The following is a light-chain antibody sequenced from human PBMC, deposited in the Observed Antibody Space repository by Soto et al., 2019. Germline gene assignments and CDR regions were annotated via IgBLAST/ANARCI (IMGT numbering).Light chain of an antibody. CDR1: SGDIGGNNY. J-gene: IGLJ3*02. Sequence: QSGLTQPASVSGSPGQSITISCAGSSGDIGGNNYVSWFQQHPGKAPKVILHDVTIRPSGVSNRFSGSKSGNTASLTISGLHAEDEAMYYCNSFTTSSTLLFGGGTKLTVL. CDR2: DVT. V-gene: IGLV2-14*01. CDR3: NSFTTSSTLL.